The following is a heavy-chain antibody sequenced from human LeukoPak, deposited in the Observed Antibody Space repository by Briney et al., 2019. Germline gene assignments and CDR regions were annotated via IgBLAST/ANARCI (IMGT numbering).Heavy chain of an antibody. CDR1: GYTFTGYY. CDR3: ARVGYYYDSSGYSPHFDY. V-gene: IGHV1-2*02. D-gene: IGHD3-22*01. CDR2: INPNSGGT. Sequence: ASVKVSCKASGYTFTGYYMHWVRQAPGQGLEWMGWINPNSGGTNYAQKFQGRVTMTRDTSISTAYMELSRLRSDDTAVYYCARVGYYYDSSGYSPHFDYWGQGTLVTVSS. J-gene: IGHJ4*02.